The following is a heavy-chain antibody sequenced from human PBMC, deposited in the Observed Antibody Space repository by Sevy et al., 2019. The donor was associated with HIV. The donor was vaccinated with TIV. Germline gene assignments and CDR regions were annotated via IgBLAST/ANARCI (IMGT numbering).Heavy chain of an antibody. D-gene: IGHD2-2*01. J-gene: IGHJ4*02. CDR3: ARYPIVVVPAAEYYFDY. V-gene: IGHV5-51*01. CDR1: GYTFTNYW. Sequence: GESLKISCKGSGYTFTNYWIGWVRQMPGKGLEWMGFIYPGDSDTRYSPSFQGQVTISADKSISTAYLQWSSLKASDTAMYYCARYPIVVVPAAEYYFDYWGQGTLVTVSS. CDR2: IYPGDSDT.